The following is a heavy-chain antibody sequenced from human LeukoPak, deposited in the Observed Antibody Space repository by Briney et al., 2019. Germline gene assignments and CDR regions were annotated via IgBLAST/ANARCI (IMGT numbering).Heavy chain of an antibody. J-gene: IGHJ4*02. CDR3: ATIINSSWYIDY. D-gene: IGHD6-13*01. Sequence: PGGSLRLSCTASGFTFSSYAMSWVRQAPGKGLEWVSAISGSGGSTYYADSVKGRFTISRDNSKNTLYLQMNSLRAEDTAVYYCATIINSSWYIDYWGQGTLVTVSS. CDR1: GFTFSSYA. CDR2: ISGSGGST. V-gene: IGHV3-23*01.